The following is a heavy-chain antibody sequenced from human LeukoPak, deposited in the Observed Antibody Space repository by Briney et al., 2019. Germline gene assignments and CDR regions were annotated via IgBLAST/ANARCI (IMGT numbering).Heavy chain of an antibody. CDR1: GFTFSSYA. CDR2: ISSNGGST. D-gene: IGHD5-24*01. V-gene: IGHV3-64*01. J-gene: IGHJ4*02. Sequence: GGSLRLSCAASGFTFSSYAMHWVRQAPGKGLEYVSAISSNGGSTYYANSVKGRFTISRDNSKNTLYLQMGSLRAEDMAVYYCARVRAEGPYNLFGYFDYWGQGTLVTVSS. CDR3: ARVRAEGPYNLFGYFDY.